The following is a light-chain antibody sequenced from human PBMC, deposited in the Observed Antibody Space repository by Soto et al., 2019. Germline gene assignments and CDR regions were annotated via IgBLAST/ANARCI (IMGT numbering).Light chain of an antibody. J-gene: IGLJ1*01. Sequence: QSALTQPASVAGSPGQSITSSCTGTSSDFGSYNLVSWYQQHPGKAPKLMIYEGSKRPSGVSNRFSGSKSGNTASLTISGLQAEDEADYYCCSYAGSSTSYVFGTGTKLTLL. CDR3: CSYAGSSTSYV. CDR1: SSDFGSYNL. CDR2: EGS. V-gene: IGLV2-23*01.